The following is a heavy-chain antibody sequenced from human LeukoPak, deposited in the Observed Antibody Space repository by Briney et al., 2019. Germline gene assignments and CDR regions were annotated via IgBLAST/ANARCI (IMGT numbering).Heavy chain of an antibody. D-gene: IGHD5-24*01. CDR1: GFTFSSYW. CDR3: ARGVEMATFSRGRYYFDY. J-gene: IGHJ4*02. V-gene: IGHV3-7*01. Sequence: PGGSLRLSCAASGFTFSSYWMSWVRQAPGKGLEWVANIKQDGSEKYYVDSVKGRFTISRDNAKNSLYLQMNSLRAEDTAVYYCARGVEMATFSRGRYYFDYWGQGTLVTVSS. CDR2: IKQDGSEK.